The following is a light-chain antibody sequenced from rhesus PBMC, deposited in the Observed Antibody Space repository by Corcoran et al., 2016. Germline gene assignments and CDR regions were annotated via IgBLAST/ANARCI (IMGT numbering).Light chain of an antibody. CDR2: KVT. J-gene: IGKJ1*01. Sequence: DIVMTQTPLSLPVTPGEPASISCRSSQSLLHSNGNTYLQWYLQKPGQSPRLLIYKVTKRESGVPDRFSGRGLGTDFTLKISRVEPEDVGVYYCMQTTKDRTFGQGTKVEIK. CDR3: MQTTKDRT. CDR1: QSLLHSNGNTY. V-gene: IGKV2S3*01.